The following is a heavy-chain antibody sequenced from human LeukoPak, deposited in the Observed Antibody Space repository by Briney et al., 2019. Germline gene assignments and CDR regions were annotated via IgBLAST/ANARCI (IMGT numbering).Heavy chain of an antibody. CDR3: ARTYYDIAGYYYGMDV. Sequence: PSETLSLTCTVSGGSISSYYWSWIRQPPGKGLEWIGYIYYSGSTNCNPSLKSRVTISVDTSKNQFSLKLSSVTAADTAVYYCARTYYDIAGYYYGMDVWGQGTTVTVSS. CDR2: IYYSGST. CDR1: GGSISSYY. D-gene: IGHD3-9*01. J-gene: IGHJ6*02. V-gene: IGHV4-59*01.